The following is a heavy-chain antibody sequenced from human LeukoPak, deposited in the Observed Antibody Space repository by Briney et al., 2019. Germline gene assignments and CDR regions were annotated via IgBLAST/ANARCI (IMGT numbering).Heavy chain of an antibody. CDR3: ARAFLGGGWY. Sequence: GGSLRLSCAASGFTFSSYSMNWVRQAPGKGLEWVSPISSSSSYIYYADSVKGRFTISRDNAKNSLYLQMNSLRAEDTAVYYCARAFLGGGWYWGQGTLVTVSS. CDR1: GFTFSSYS. D-gene: IGHD3-10*01. J-gene: IGHJ4*02. V-gene: IGHV3-21*01. CDR2: ISSSSSYI.